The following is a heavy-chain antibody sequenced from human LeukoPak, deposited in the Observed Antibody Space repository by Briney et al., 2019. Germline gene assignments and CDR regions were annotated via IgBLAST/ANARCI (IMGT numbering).Heavy chain of an antibody. Sequence: GGSLRLSCAASGFTFSSYAMSWVRQAPGKGLEWVSGISGSDGSTYYADSVKGRFTISRDNSKNTLYLQMNSLRAEDTALYFCAKDRELNNGDAFDIWGQGTMVTVSS. CDR1: GFTFSSYA. CDR3: AKDRELNNGDAFDI. D-gene: IGHD1-26*01. CDR2: ISGSDGST. J-gene: IGHJ3*02. V-gene: IGHV3-23*01.